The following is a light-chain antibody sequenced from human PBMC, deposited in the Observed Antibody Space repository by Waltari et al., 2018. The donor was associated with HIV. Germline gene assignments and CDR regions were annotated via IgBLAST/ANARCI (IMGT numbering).Light chain of an antibody. CDR1: SSNSGNDY. Sequence: QSVLTQPPSVSAAPGQKVTISCSSSSSNSGNDYVTWYQHVPGAAPRLLIYDNTKRPSGIPDRFSGSKSGTSATLAITGLQTGDEADYYCGTWDRTLGGGVFGGGTKLTVL. V-gene: IGLV1-51*01. CDR2: DNT. CDR3: GTWDRTLGGGV. J-gene: IGLJ3*02.